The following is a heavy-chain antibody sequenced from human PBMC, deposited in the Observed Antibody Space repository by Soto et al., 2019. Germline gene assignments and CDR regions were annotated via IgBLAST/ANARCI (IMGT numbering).Heavy chain of an antibody. Sequence: GESLKISCAASGFTFSSYSMNWVRQAPGKGLEWVSYISSSSSTIYYADSVKGRFTISRDNAKNSLYLQMNSLRAEDTAVYYCASPRGIAARNDAFDIWGQGTMVTVSS. V-gene: IGHV3-48*04. D-gene: IGHD6-6*01. CDR2: ISSSSSTI. J-gene: IGHJ3*02. CDR1: GFTFSSYS. CDR3: ASPRGIAARNDAFDI.